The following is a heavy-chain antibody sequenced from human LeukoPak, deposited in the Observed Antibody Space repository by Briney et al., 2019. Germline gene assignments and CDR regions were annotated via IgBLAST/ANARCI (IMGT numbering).Heavy chain of an antibody. CDR2: IYPGDSDT. CDR1: GYSFTSYW. CDR3: ARQGSGWSNYYYYYMDV. J-gene: IGHJ6*03. D-gene: IGHD6-19*01. V-gene: IGHV5-51*01. Sequence: RGESLKISCKGSGYSFTSYWIGWVRQMPGKGLEWMGIIYPGDSDTRYSPSFQGQVTISADKSISTAYLQWSSLKASDTAMYYCARQGSGWSNYYYYYMDVWGKGTTVTVSS.